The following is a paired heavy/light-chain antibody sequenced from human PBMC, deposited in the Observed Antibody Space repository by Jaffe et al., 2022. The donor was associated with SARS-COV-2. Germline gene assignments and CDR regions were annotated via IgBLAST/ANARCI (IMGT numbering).Heavy chain of an antibody. Sequence: EVQLVESGGGFVQPGGSLRLSCVASGFTFNTYAMTWVRQARGKGLEWVSSVSGDGATTEDADSVKGRFTISRDNSKNTVYLQMNSLRAEDTALYYCAKAADGYYNDYWGQGTLVTVSS. CDR1: GFTFNTYA. D-gene: IGHD3-9*01. V-gene: IGHV3-23*04. CDR2: VSGDGATT. CDR3: AKAADGYYNDY. J-gene: IGHJ4*02.
Light chain of an antibody. J-gene: IGKJ4*01. CDR3: QQYNMWPLT. V-gene: IGKV3-15*01. Sequence: EVVMTQSPATLSVSPGERATLSCRASQSVSSNLAWYQQKPGQAPRLLIYGASTRATGIPARFSGSGSGTEFTLIISSLQSEDFAVYYCQQYNMWPLTFGGGTKVEIK. CDR1: QSVSSN. CDR2: GAS.